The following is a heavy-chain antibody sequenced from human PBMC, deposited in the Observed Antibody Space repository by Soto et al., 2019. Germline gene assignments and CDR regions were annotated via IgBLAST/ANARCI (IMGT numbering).Heavy chain of an antibody. V-gene: IGHV3-48*03. Sequence: EVQLVESGGGLVQPGGSLRLSCAASGFTFSSYEMNWVRQAPGKGLEWVSYISSSGSTIYYADSVKGRFTISRDNAKNSLYLQMNSLRAEDTAVYYCARDGVEMATTLGSDAFDIWGQGTMVTVSS. J-gene: IGHJ3*02. CDR2: ISSSGSTI. D-gene: IGHD5-12*01. CDR1: GFTFSSYE. CDR3: ARDGVEMATTLGSDAFDI.